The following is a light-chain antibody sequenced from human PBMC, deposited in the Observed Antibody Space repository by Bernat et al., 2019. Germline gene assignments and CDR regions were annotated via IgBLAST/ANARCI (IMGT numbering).Light chain of an antibody. V-gene: IGKV1-39*01. J-gene: IGKJ4*01. CDR3: QQSYSTPPLT. CDR2: AAS. Sequence: DIQMTQSPSSLSASVGDRVTITCRASQSISSYLNWYQQKPGKAPKLRIYAASSLQSGVPSRFSGSGSGTDFTLTISSLQPEDFATYYCQQSYSTPPLTFGGGTKVELK. CDR1: QSISSY.